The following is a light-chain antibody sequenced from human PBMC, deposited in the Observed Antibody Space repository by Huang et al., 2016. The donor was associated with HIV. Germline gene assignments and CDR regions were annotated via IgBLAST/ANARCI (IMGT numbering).Light chain of an antibody. CDR2: AAS. Sequence: IKLTQSPSSLSASVGDRVTITCRARQGISSYLAWYQPKPGKAPKLLIYAASTLQRGVPSRFSGSGSGTDFTLTISSLQPEDFETYYCQQLNSYPRTFGQGTKVEI. CDR3: QQLNSYPRT. J-gene: IGKJ1*01. CDR1: QGISSY. V-gene: IGKV1-9*01.